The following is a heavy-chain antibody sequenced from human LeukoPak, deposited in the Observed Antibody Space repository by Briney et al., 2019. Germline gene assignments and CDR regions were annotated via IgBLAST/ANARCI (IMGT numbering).Heavy chain of an antibody. CDR3: ASSSGSTSPGGWFDP. D-gene: IGHD2-2*01. CDR2: INHSGST. J-gene: IGHJ5*02. CDR1: GGSFSGYY. Sequence: PSETLSLTFAVYGGSFSGYYWSWIRQPPGKGLEWIGEINHSGSTNYNPSLKSRVTISVDTSKNQFSLKLSSVTAADTAVYYCASSSGSTSPGGWFDPWGQGTLVTVSS. V-gene: IGHV4-34*01.